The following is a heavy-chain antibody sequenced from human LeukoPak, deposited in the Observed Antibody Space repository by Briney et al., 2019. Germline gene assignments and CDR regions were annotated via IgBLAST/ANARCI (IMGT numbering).Heavy chain of an antibody. CDR1: GGSISSYY. J-gene: IGHJ4*02. V-gene: IGHV4-59*01. CDR3: ARGIVRLKPPDY. D-gene: IGHD3-22*01. CDR2: ITYGGNT. Sequence: SETLSLTCTVSGGSISSYYWTWIRQPPGKGLEWIVYITYGGNTNYNPSLKSRVSISVDTSKNQFSLELTSVTAADTAVYYCARGIVRLKPPDYWGQGALVTVSS.